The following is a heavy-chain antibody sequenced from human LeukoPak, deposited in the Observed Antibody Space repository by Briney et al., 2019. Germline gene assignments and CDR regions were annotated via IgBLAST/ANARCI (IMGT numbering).Heavy chain of an antibody. Sequence: PSETLSLTCAVYGGSFSGYYWSWIRQPPGKGLEWIGEINHSGSTNYNPSLKSRVTISVDTSKNQFSLKLSSVTAADTAVYYCARARCSSTSCYTRYYGMDVWGQGTTVTVSS. V-gene: IGHV4-34*01. CDR1: GGSFSGYY. CDR3: ARARCSSTSCYTRYYGMDV. J-gene: IGHJ6*02. D-gene: IGHD2-2*02. CDR2: INHSGST.